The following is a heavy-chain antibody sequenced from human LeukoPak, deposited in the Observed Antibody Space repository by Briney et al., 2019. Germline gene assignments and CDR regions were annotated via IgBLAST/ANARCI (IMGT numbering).Heavy chain of an antibody. CDR2: IASDGRDK. D-gene: IGHD6-6*01. CDR1: GFTFTNHA. Sequence: GRSLTLSCAVSGFTFTNHAMHWVRQAPGEGLEWVAVIASDGRDKHYADSVKGRFTISRDNSKNTLFLQMNSLRAEDTAVYFCARDLGRAARYYFDYWGQGTLVTVSS. V-gene: IGHV3-30*04. J-gene: IGHJ4*02. CDR3: ARDLGRAARYYFDY.